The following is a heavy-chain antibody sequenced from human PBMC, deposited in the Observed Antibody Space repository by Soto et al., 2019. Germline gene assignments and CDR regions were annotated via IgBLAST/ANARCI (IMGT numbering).Heavy chain of an antibody. V-gene: IGHV3-23*01. CDR2: ISGSGGST. CDR3: AKVQEMATILAAFDY. CDR1: GFTFSSYA. D-gene: IGHD5-12*01. Sequence: PGGSLRLSCAASGFTFSSYAMSWVRQAPGKGLEWVSAISGSGGSTYYADSVKGRFTISRDNSKNTLYLQMNSLRAEDTAVYYCAKVQEMATILAAFDYWGQGTLVTVSS. J-gene: IGHJ4*02.